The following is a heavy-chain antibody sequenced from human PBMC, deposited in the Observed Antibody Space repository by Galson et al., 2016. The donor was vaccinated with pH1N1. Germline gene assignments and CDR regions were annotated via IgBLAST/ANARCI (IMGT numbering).Heavy chain of an antibody. CDR3: VRAVGAAGGC. Sequence: SLRLSCAASGFTFTSYWMHWVRQAPGKGLEWVTNINQDGSEKYYVDSVKGRFTISRDNAKNSLYLQMNSLRAEDTALYYCVRAVGAAGGCWGQGTLVTVSS. CDR1: GFTFTSYW. V-gene: IGHV3-7*01. CDR2: INQDGSEK. D-gene: IGHD6-25*01. J-gene: IGHJ4*02.